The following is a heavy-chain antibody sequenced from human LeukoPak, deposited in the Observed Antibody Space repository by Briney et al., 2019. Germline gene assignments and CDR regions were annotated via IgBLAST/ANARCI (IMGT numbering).Heavy chain of an antibody. CDR2: ISGSGGST. V-gene: IGHV3-23*01. CDR3: AKDVGRRNWNPYNAYDY. D-gene: IGHD1-20*01. Sequence: PGGSLRLSCAASGFTFSSYAMSWVRQAPGKGLEWVSAISGSGGSTYYADSVKGWFTISRDNSKNTLYLQMNSLRAEDTAVYYCAKDVGRRNWNPYNAYDYWGQGTLVTVSS. J-gene: IGHJ4*02. CDR1: GFTFSSYA.